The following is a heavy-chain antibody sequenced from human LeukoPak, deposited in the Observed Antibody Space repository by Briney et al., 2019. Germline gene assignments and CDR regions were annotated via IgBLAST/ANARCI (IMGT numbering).Heavy chain of an antibody. D-gene: IGHD6-6*01. V-gene: IGHV1-69*05. CDR3: AREHYIAAHRAFDI. CDR2: IIPIYGTA. CDR1: GGTFSSYA. J-gene: IGHJ3*02. Sequence: SVKVSCKASGGTFSSYAISWVRQAPGQGLEWMGRIIPIYGTANYAQKFQGRVTITTDESTSTAYMELSSLRSEDTAVYYCAREHYIAAHRAFDIWGQGTMVTVSP.